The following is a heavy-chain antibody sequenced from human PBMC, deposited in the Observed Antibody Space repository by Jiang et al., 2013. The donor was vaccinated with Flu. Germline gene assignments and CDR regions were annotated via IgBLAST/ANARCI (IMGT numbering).Heavy chain of an antibody. CDR3: VRPPRGSAHDWSMDV. CDR2: IYYSGST. CDR1: GGSISSSSYY. Sequence: SGPGLVKPSETLSLTCTVSGGSISSSSYYWGWIRQPPGMGLEWIGSIYYSGSTYYNPSLKSRVTISVDTSKNQFSLKLSSVTAADTAVYYCVRPPRGSAHDWSMDVWGQGTTVTVSS. D-gene: IGHD3-16*01. V-gene: IGHV4-39*01. J-gene: IGHJ6*02.